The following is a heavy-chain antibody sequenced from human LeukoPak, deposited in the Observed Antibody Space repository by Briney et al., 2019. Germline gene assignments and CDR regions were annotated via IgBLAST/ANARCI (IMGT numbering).Heavy chain of an antibody. D-gene: IGHD6-13*01. J-gene: IGHJ4*02. V-gene: IGHV3-21*01. CDR2: ISSSSSYI. CDR3: ARDSSSSTRG. CDR1: GFTFSSYA. Sequence: SGGSLRLSCAASGFTFSSYAMNWVRQAPGKGLEWVSSISSSSSYIYYADSVKGRFTISRDNAKNSLYLQMNSLRAEDTAVYYCARDSSSSTRGWGQGTLVTVSS.